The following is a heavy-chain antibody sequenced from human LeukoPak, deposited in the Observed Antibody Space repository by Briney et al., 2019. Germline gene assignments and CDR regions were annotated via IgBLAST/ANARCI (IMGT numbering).Heavy chain of an antibody. CDR3: ARAADVLLWFGEASRFDP. CDR1: GYTFTGYY. D-gene: IGHD3-10*01. V-gene: IGHV1-2*02. CDR2: INPNSGGT. J-gene: IGHJ5*01. Sequence: ASVKVSCKASGYTFTGYYMHWVRPAPGQGLEWMGWINPNSGGTNYAQKFQGRVTMTRDTSISTAYMELSRLRSDDTAVYYCARAADVLLWFGEASRFDPWGQGTLVTVSS.